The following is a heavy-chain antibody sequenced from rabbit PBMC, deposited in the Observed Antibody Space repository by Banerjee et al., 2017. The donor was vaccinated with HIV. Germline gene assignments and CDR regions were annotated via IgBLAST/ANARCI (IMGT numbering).Heavy chain of an antibody. D-gene: IGHD2-1*01. J-gene: IGHJ3*01. CDR3: ARGYDDYGDFYYRLDL. CDR2: IYAGSSGST. CDR1: GFSFSSSYW. Sequence: QEQLEESGGDLVKPEGSLTLTCTASGFSFSSSYWICWVRQAPGKGLEWIACIYAGSSGSTYYASWAKGRFTISKTSSTTVTLQMTSLTAADTATYFCARGYDDYGDFYYRLDLWGPGTLVTVS. V-gene: IGHV1S45*01.